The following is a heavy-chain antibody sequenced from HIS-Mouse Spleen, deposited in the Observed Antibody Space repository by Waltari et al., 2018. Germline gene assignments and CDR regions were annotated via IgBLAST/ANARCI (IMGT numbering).Heavy chain of an antibody. CDR3: AKASSGWLDY. Sequence: QVQLVESGGGVVQPGRSLRLSCAASGFTFSSYGMDWVRQAPGKGLEWVAVISYDGSNKYYADSVKGRFTISRDNSKNTLYLQMNSLRAEDTAVYYCAKASSGWLDYWGQGTLVTVSS. J-gene: IGHJ4*02. D-gene: IGHD6-19*01. CDR1: GFTFSSYG. V-gene: IGHV3-30*18. CDR2: ISYDGSNK.